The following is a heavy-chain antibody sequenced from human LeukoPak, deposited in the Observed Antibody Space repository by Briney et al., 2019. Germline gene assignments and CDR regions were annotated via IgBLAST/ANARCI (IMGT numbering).Heavy chain of an antibody. J-gene: IGHJ6*02. V-gene: IGHV4-61*01. D-gene: IGHD6-13*01. Sequence: SETLSLTCTVSGGSVSSGSYYWSWIRQPPGKGLEWIGYIYYSGSTNYNPSLKSRVTISVDTSKNQFSLKLSSVTAADTAVYYCASGAIAAAAEDVWGQGTTVTVSS. CDR2: IYYSGST. CDR1: GGSVSSGSYY. CDR3: ASGAIAAAAEDV.